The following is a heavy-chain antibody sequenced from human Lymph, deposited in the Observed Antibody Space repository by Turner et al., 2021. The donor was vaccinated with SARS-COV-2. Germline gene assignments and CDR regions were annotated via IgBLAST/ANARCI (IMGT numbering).Heavy chain of an antibody. CDR3: ARDRDSSGWVDY. CDR2: ISYDGSDK. V-gene: IGHV3-30*04. J-gene: IGHJ4*02. Sequence: QVQLVESGGGVVQPGRSLRLSCAASGFPFSSYAMHWVRQAPGKGLEWVAFISYDGSDKYYADSVKGRFTFSRDNSKNTLYLQMNSLRAEDTAVYYCARDRDSSGWVDYWGQGTLVTVSS. D-gene: IGHD3-22*01. CDR1: GFPFSSYA.